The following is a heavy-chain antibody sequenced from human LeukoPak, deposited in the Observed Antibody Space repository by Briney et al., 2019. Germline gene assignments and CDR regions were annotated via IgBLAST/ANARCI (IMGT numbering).Heavy chain of an antibody. CDR1: GFIFSNYG. D-gene: IGHD6-19*01. CDR3: AKEGDSSGRSSDS. CDR2: IRYNGSNK. J-gene: IGHJ4*02. V-gene: IGHV3-33*06. Sequence: GGSLRLSCAASGFIFSNYGMHWVRQAPGKGLEWVAVIRYNGSNKYYTDSVKGRFTVSRDNSKNTLYLQMNSLRAEDTAVYYCAKEGDSSGRSSDSWGQGTLVTVSS.